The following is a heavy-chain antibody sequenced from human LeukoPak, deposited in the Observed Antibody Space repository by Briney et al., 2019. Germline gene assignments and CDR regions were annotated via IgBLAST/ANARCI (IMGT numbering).Heavy chain of an antibody. Sequence: PGGSLRLSCSASGFTFSNYAMHWVRQAPGKGLEYVSAIISNGGSTYYADSVKGRFTISRDNSKNTLYLQMSSLRAEDPAVYYCTRDRSGNDASHIWGQGTMVTVSS. CDR2: IISNGGST. D-gene: IGHD1-1*01. CDR1: GFTFSNYA. V-gene: IGHV3-64D*06. CDR3: TRDRSGNDASHI. J-gene: IGHJ3*02.